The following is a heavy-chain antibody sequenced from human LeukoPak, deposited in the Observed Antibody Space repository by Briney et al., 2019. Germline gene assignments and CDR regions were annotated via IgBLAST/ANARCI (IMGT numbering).Heavy chain of an antibody. J-gene: IGHJ4*02. CDR1: GGSISSGGYY. CDR3: ARGLSWPYYFDY. Sequence: SQTLSLTCTVSGGSISSGGYYWSWIRQHPGKGLEWIGYIYYSGSTYYNPSLNSRVTISVDTSKNQFSLKLSSVTAADTAVYYCARGLSWPYYFDYWGQGTLVTVSS. D-gene: IGHD3-10*01. V-gene: IGHV4-31*03. CDR2: IYYSGST.